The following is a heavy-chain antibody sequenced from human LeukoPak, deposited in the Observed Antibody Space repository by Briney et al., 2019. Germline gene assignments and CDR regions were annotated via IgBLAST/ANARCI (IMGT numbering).Heavy chain of an antibody. D-gene: IGHD3-22*01. CDR2: IRYDGSYK. CDR3: AKDPYYYDSSGYSPDY. J-gene: IGHJ4*02. V-gene: IGHV3-30*02. CDR1: GFTFSSYA. Sequence: GGSLRLSCAASGFTFSSYAMHWVRQAPGKGLEWVAFIRYDGSYKYYADFVKGRFTISRDNSKNTLYLQMNSLRAEDTAVYYCAKDPYYYDSSGYSPDYWGQGTLVTVSS.